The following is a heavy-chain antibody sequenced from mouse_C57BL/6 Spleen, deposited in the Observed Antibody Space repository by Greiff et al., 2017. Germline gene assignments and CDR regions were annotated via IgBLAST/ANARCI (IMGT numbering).Heavy chain of an antibody. CDR3: ARRDYFSMDY. Sequence: VQRVEPGAELVRPGSSVKLSCKASGYTFTSYWMDWVKQRPGQGLEWIGNIYPSDSETHYNQKFKDKATLTVDKSSSTAYMQLSSLTSEDSAVYYCARRDYFSMDYWGQGTSVTVSS. CDR1: GYTFTSYW. V-gene: IGHV1-61*01. CDR2: IYPSDSET. J-gene: IGHJ4*01.